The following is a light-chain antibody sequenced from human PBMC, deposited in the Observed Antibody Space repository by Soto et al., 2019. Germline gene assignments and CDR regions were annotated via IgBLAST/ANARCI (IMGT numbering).Light chain of an antibody. V-gene: IGKV3-11*01. CDR3: QHRSNWPLT. Sequence: EIVLTQSPATLSLSPGEIATLACRSSQSVSSYLAWYQQKPGQAPRLLIYDASNRATGIPARFSGSGSGTDFTLTISSLEPEDFEVYYCQHRSNWPLTFGGGTKVDIK. CDR2: DAS. J-gene: IGKJ4*01. CDR1: QSVSSY.